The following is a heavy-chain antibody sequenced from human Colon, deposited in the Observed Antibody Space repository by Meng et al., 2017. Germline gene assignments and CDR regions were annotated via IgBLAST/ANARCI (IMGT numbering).Heavy chain of an antibody. D-gene: IGHD2/OR15-2a*01. Sequence: HQQLQESGSRLVKPSQTLSPPCAVSGDSVTTTLSSWSWIRQSPGKGLDLIGNIYDNGYTYYNPSLRSRVTISLDRSKNQFSLKLNSVTAADTAVYFCTRGYRGTTYFAYWGQGNLVTVSS. CDR3: TRGYRGTTYFAY. V-gene: IGHV4-30-2*06. CDR2: IYDNGYT. CDR1: GDSVTTTLSS. J-gene: IGHJ4*02.